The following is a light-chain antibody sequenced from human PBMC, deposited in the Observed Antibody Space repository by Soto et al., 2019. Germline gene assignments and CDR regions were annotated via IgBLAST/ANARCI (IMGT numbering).Light chain of an antibody. CDR3: QSHDSSLHASV. V-gene: IGLV1-40*01. J-gene: IGLJ1*01. Sequence: QSVLTQPPSVSGAPGRRVTISCTGSSSNIGAGYDVHWYLQLPGTAPKLLIYGNTNRPSGVPDRFSGSKSGSSASLAITGLQAEDEADYYCQSHDSSLHASVFGTGTKVTVL. CDR1: SSNIGAGYD. CDR2: GNT.